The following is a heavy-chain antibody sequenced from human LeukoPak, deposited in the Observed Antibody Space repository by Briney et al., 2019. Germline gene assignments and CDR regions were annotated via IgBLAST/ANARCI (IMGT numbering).Heavy chain of an antibody. Sequence: ASVKVSCKASGYTFTSYAMNWVRQAPGQGLEWMGWINTNTGNPTYAQGFTGRFVFSLDTSVSTAYLQISSLKAVDTAVCYCARDVRITMVRGVGTWFDPWGQGTLVTVSS. J-gene: IGHJ5*02. V-gene: IGHV7-4-1*02. CDR3: ARDVRITMVRGVGTWFDP. CDR2: INTNTGNP. D-gene: IGHD3-10*01. CDR1: GYTFTSYA.